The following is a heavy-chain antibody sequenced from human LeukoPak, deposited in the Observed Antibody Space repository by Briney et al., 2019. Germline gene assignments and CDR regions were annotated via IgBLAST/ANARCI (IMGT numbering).Heavy chain of an antibody. V-gene: IGHV1-18*01. Sequence: ASVKVSCKASGYTFTSYGIGWVRQAPGQGLEWMGWISAYNGNTNYAQKLQGRVTMTTDTSTSTAYMELRSLRSDDTAVYYCWIVGATTGVDYWGQGTLVTVSS. CDR2: ISAYNGNT. J-gene: IGHJ4*02. CDR3: WIVGATTGVDY. CDR1: GYTFTSYG. D-gene: IGHD1-26*01.